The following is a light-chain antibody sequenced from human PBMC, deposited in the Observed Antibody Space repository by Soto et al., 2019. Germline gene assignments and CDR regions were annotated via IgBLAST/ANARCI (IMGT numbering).Light chain of an antibody. CDR3: QQRSNWPPTWT. CDR2: GAS. V-gene: IGKV3-11*01. J-gene: IGKJ1*01. CDR1: QSVDTTF. Sequence: EIVLTQSPGSLSLSPGQRATLSCRASQSVDTTFFAWYQKKPGQAPRLLIYGASKRATGIPDRFSGSGSGTDFTLTISSLEPEDFAVYYCQQRSNWPPTWTFGQGTKVEVK.